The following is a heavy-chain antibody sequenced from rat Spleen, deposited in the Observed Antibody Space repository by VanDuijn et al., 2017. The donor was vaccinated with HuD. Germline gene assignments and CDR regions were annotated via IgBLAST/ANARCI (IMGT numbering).Heavy chain of an antibody. Sequence: QVQLKESGPDLVQPSQTLSLTCTVSGFSLTNYGVSWVRQPPGKGLEWIAAISSGGSTYYNSVLKSRLSISRDSSKSQVFLKMNSLHTEDTSMYCCARSDYAATYYYKWFAYWGQGTLVTVFS. D-gene: IGHD1-12*02. V-gene: IGHV2S8*01. CDR1: GFSLTNYG. CDR3: ARSDYAATYYYKWFAY. CDR2: ISSGGST. J-gene: IGHJ3*01.